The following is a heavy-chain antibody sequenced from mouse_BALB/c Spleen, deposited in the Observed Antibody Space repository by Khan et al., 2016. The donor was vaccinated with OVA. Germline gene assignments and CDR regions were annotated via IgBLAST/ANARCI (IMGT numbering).Heavy chain of an antibody. D-gene: IGHD2-10*01. Sequence: QMQLEESGPGLVAPSQSLSITCTISGFSLTNYGVHWVHQPPGKGLEWLVVIWSDGSTTYNSALKSRLTITKDNSKSQVFLEMNSLQTDDTAMYFCARQPYYHYNIMDYWGQGTSVTVSS. CDR1: GFSLTNYG. CDR3: ARQPYYHYNIMDY. CDR2: IWSDGST. V-gene: IGHV2-6-1*01. J-gene: IGHJ4*01.